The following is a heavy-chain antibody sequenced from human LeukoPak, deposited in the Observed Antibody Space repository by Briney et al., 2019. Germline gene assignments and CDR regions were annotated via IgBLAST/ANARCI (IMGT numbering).Heavy chain of an antibody. J-gene: IGHJ4*02. CDR3: ARGGIGLGY. D-gene: IGHD3-3*02. Sequence: EASVKVSCTASGDTFSSYAFNWVRQAPGQGLEWMGRLIPVLDNSNYAPKFQDRVTMTADESTSTVYMELSSLTSEDTAVYYCARGGIGLGYWGQGTLVTVSS. CDR1: GDTFSSYA. CDR2: LIPVLDNS. V-gene: IGHV1-69*11.